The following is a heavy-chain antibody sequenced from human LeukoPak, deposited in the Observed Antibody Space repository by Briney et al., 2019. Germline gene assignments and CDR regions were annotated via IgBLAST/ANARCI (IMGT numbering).Heavy chain of an antibody. D-gene: IGHD6-19*01. CDR2: INHSGST. V-gene: IGHV4-34*01. J-gene: IGHJ4*02. Sequence: RTSETLSPTCAVYGGSFSGYYWSWIRQPPGKGLEWIGEINHSGSTNYNPSLKSRVTISVDTSKNQFSLKLSSVTAADTAVYYCARWDSSGRLDYWGQGTLVTVSS. CDR3: ARWDSSGRLDY. CDR1: GGSFSGYY.